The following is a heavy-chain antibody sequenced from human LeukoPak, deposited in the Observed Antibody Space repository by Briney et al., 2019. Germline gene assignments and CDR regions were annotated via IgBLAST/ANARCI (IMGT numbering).Heavy chain of an antibody. CDR3: ARYTRITIFGVVIILQNDAFDI. J-gene: IGHJ3*02. D-gene: IGHD3-3*01. CDR1: GGSFSGYY. V-gene: IGHV4-34*01. CDR2: INHSGST. Sequence: SETLSLTCAVYGGSFSGYYWSWIRQPPGEGLEWIGEINHSGSTNYNPSLKSRVTISVDTSKNQFSLKLSSVTAADTAVYYCARYTRITIFGVVIILQNDAFDIWGQGTMVTVSS.